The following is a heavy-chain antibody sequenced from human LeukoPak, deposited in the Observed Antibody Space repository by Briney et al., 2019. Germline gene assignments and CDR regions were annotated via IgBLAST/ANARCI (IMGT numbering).Heavy chain of an antibody. Sequence: GGSLRLSCAASGFSFHNYAMHWVRQRPGRGLEWVSFINCQGDETYYGDSVKGRFTVSRDNRKYYLVLQMNSLRTEDTAFYYCAKDLGRTEWEVLRGTLTDWGQGTLVTVSS. CDR3: AKDLGRTEWEVLRGTLTD. D-gene: IGHD1-26*01. V-gene: IGHV3-43*02. CDR1: GFSFHNYA. J-gene: IGHJ1*01. CDR2: INCQGDET.